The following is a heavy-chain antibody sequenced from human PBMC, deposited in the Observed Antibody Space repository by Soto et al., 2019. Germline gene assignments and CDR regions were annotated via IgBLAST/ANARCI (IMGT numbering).Heavy chain of an antibody. Sequence: PGESLKISCKGSGYSFTSYWIGWVRQMPGKGLEWMGIIYPGDSDTRYSPSFQGQVTISADKSISTAYLQWSSLKASDTAMYYCARHIAIYCSGGSCYRDYYFDYWGQGTLVTVSS. V-gene: IGHV5-51*01. CDR1: GYSFTSYW. D-gene: IGHD2-15*01. CDR2: IYPGDSDT. J-gene: IGHJ4*02. CDR3: ARHIAIYCSGGSCYRDYYFDY.